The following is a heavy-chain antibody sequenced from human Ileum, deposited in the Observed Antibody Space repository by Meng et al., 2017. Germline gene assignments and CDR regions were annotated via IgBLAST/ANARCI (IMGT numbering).Heavy chain of an antibody. CDR1: GGSVSTSDYR. CDR3: ARDHWESLDY. D-gene: IGHD7-27*01. CDR2: AGT. J-gene: IGHJ4*02. Sequence: QLQLQWSGPVLGRPSGALFRICTVSGGSVSTSDYRLGWIRQPPGKGLKWIGYAGTNYNPSLESRFNISLDTSKRQFSLKLTSVNAADTAVYYCARDHWESLDYWGQGILVTVSS. V-gene: IGHV4-61*08.